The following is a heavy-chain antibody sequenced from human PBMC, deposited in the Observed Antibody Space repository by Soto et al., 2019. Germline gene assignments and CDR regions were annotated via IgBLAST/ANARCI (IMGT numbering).Heavy chain of an antibody. J-gene: IGHJ4*02. Sequence: QVQLVESGGGVVQPGRSLRLSCAASGFTFSSYGMHWVRQAPGKGLEWVAVISYDGSNKYYADSVKGRFTISRDNSKNTLYLQMNSLRAEDTAVYYCAKALPPIVVLPAAIGYWGQGTLVTVSS. D-gene: IGHD2-2*01. V-gene: IGHV3-30*18. CDR2: ISYDGSNK. CDR1: GFTFSSYG. CDR3: AKALPPIVVLPAAIGY.